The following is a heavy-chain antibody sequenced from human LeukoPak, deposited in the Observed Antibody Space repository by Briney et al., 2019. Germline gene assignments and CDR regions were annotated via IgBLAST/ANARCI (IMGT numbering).Heavy chain of an antibody. CDR2: ISGSGGST. D-gene: IGHD2-2*01. CDR1: GFAFSSYA. J-gene: IGHJ4*02. Sequence: PGGSLRLSCAASGFAFSSYAMSWVRQAPGKGLEWVSAISGSGGSTYYADSVKGRFTISRDNSKNTLYLQMNSLRAEDTAVYYRAKMRYCSSTSCRDDYWGQGTLVTVSS. CDR3: AKMRYCSSTSCRDDY. V-gene: IGHV3-23*01.